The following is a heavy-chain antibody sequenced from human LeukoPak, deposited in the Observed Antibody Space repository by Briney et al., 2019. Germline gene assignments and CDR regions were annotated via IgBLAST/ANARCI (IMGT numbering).Heavy chain of an antibody. CDR1: EFTFSSYA. CDR3: ARETGSAVGSTDFDY. CDR2: ISYDESNK. D-gene: IGHD4-17*01. J-gene: IGHJ4*02. Sequence: TGGSLRLSCAASEFTFSSYAIHWVRQAPGKGLEWVAVISYDESNKYYADSVKGRFTISRDNSKNTLYLQMNSLRAEDTAVYFCARETGSAVGSTDFDYWGQGTLVTVSS. V-gene: IGHV3-30-3*01.